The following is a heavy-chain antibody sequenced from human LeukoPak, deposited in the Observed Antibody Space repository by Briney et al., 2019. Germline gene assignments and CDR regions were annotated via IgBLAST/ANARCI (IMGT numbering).Heavy chain of an antibody. V-gene: IGHV1-69*13. Sequence: GASVKVSCKASGGTFSSYAISWVRQAPGQGLEWMGGIIPIFGTANYAQKFQGRVTITADESTSTAYMELSSLRSEDTAVYYCARDRTGIAVAGTDFDYWGQGTLVTVSS. CDR3: ARDRTGIAVAGTDFDY. CDR2: IIPIFGTA. CDR1: GGTFSSYA. J-gene: IGHJ4*02. D-gene: IGHD6-19*01.